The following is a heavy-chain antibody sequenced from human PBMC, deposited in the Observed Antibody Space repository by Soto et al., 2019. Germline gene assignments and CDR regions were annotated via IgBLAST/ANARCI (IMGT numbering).Heavy chain of an antibody. J-gene: IGHJ4*02. CDR3: AGEGAMFDF. CDR1: GASISSGGNF. CDR2: VYSSGST. Sequence: PSETLSLTCTVSGASISSGGNFWSWIRQRPGKGLEWIGYVYSSGSTYYIPSLKSRISMSVDTSKNQFSLKVHSVTAADTAMYFCAGEGAMFDFWGQGILVTV. V-gene: IGHV4-31*03.